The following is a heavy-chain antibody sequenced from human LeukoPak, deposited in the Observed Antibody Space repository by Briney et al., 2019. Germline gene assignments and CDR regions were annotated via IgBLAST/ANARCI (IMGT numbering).Heavy chain of an antibody. Sequence: ASVTVSCKASGYTFTSLDINWVRQAPGQGLEWMGWMSPYNGDTGYAQKFQGRVTMTRDTSITTAYMELSSLTSDDTAVYYCARGVTAGVDYWGQGTLVTVSS. CDR2: MSPYNGDT. D-gene: IGHD6-13*01. CDR1: GYTFTSLD. V-gene: IGHV1-8*01. J-gene: IGHJ4*02. CDR3: ARGVTAGVDY.